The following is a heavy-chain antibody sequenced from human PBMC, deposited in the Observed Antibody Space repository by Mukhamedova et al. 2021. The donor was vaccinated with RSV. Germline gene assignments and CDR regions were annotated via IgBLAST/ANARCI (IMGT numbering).Heavy chain of an antibody. CDR3: ARREGQLGICYWYFDL. V-gene: IGHV3-11*01. Sequence: AEYMGGRFTISRDNAKNSLYLQMNSLRAEDTAVYYCARREGQLGICYWYFDLWGRGTLVTVSS. J-gene: IGHJ2*01. D-gene: IGHD7-27*01.